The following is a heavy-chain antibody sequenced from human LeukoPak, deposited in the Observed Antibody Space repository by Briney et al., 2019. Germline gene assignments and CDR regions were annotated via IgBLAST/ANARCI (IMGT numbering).Heavy chain of an antibody. Sequence: GGSLRLSCAASGFTFSSYAMHWVRQAPGKGLEWVAVISYDGSNKYYADSVKGRFTISRDNSKNTLYLQMNSLRAEDTAVYYCASGRDKVTFHYWGQGTLVTVSS. CDR2: ISYDGSNK. V-gene: IGHV3-30-3*01. CDR3: ASGRDKVTFHY. J-gene: IGHJ4*02. D-gene: IGHD2-21*02. CDR1: GFTFSSYA.